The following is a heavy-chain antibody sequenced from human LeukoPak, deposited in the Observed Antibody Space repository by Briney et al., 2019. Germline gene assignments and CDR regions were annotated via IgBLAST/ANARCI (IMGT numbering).Heavy chain of an antibody. CDR3: VKVATTGGYFDL. CDR2: ISYSGST. Sequence: SETLSLTCTVSGGSITNYYWGWIRQPPGKGLEWIGYISYSGSTNYNPSLKSRVTILVDMSKNQFSLKLSSVTAADTAVYYCVKVATTGGYFDLWGRGTLVTVSS. CDR1: GGSITNYY. D-gene: IGHD4-17*01. J-gene: IGHJ2*01. V-gene: IGHV4-59*12.